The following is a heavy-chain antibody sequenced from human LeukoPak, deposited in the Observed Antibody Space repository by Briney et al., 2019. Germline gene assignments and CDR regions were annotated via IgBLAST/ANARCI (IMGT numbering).Heavy chain of an antibody. CDR1: GGSFSGYY. J-gene: IGHJ5*02. Sequence: PSETLSLTCAVYGGSFSGYYWSWIRQPPGKGLEWIGEINHSGSTNYNPSLKSRVTISVDTSKNQFSLKLSSVTAADAAVYYCARRPIKARVGATAWGQGTLVTVSS. V-gene: IGHV4-34*01. CDR2: INHSGST. D-gene: IGHD1-26*01. CDR3: ARRPIKARVGATA.